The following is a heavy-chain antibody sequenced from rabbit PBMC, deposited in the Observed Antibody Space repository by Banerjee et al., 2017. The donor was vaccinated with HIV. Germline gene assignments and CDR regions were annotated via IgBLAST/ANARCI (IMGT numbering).Heavy chain of an antibody. CDR3: ARDLAAVIGWNFGL. CDR2: IDTGNDGT. V-gene: IGHV1S45*01. Sequence: QEQLVESGGGLVQPEGSLTLTCTASGFSFSSTHDMCWVRQAPGKGLELIACIDTGNDGTYYASWAKGRFTISRTSSTTVTLQMTSLTAADTATYFCARDLAAVIGWNFGLWGQGTLVTVS. D-gene: IGHD1-1*01. CDR1: GFSFSSTHD. J-gene: IGHJ3*01.